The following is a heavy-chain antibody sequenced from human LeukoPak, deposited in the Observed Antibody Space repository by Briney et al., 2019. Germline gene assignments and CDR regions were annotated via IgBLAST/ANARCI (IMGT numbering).Heavy chain of an antibody. J-gene: IGHJ5*02. V-gene: IGHV4-39*07. CDR2: IHYSGST. D-gene: IGHD3-10*01. CDR3: ARVGRFGESYNWFDP. CDR1: GGSISSSSYY. Sequence: SETLSLTCTVSGGSISSSSYYWGWIRQPPGKGLEWIGSIHYSGSTNYNPSLKSRVTISVDKSKNQFSLKLSSVTAADTAVYYCARVGRFGESYNWFDPWGQGTLVTVSS.